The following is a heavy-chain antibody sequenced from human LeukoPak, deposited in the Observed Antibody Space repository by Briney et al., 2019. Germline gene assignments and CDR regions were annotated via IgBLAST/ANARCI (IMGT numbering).Heavy chain of an antibody. J-gene: IGHJ4*02. V-gene: IGHV3-23*01. D-gene: IGHD2-8*01. CDR2: ISDTGATT. CDR3: AKDTSIGRYCTNGVCSPFDF. Sequence: GGSLRLSCAGSGFTFSSYAMSWVRQAPGKGLEWVSAISDTGATTYDADSVKGRFTISRDNSRSTLYLQMNSLRAEDTALYYCAKDTSIGRYCTNGVCSPFDFWGQGTLVTVSS. CDR1: GFTFSSYA.